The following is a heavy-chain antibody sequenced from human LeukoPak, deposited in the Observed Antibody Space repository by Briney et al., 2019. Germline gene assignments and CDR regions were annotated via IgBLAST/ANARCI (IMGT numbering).Heavy chain of an antibody. D-gene: IGHD6-19*01. CDR1: GVSISGYY. CDR3: ASGSSGWYGLDY. Sequence: SETLSLTCSVSGVSISGYYWSWIRQPPGKGLEWIGYIYYSGSTNYNPSLKSRVTISVDTSKNQFSLKLSSVTAADTAVYYCASGSSGWYGLDYWGQGTLVTVSS. CDR2: IYYSGST. V-gene: IGHV4-59*01. J-gene: IGHJ4*02.